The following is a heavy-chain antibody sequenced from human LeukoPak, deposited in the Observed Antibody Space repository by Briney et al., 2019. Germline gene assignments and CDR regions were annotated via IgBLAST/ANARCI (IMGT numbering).Heavy chain of an antibody. CDR1: GYTFTSYG. D-gene: IGHD2-15*01. CDR3: ARGVVAATFYYYMDV. Sequence: ASVKVSCKASGYTFTSYGISWVRQAPGQGLEWMGWISTYNGNTNYAQKLQGRVTMTTDTSTSTAYMELRSLRSDDTAVYYCARGVVAATFYYYMDVWGKGTTVTVSS. CDR2: ISTYNGNT. V-gene: IGHV1-18*01. J-gene: IGHJ6*03.